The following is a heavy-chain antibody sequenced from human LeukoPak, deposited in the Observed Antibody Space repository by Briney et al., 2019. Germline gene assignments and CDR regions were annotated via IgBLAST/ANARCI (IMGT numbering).Heavy chain of an antibody. J-gene: IGHJ5*02. V-gene: IGHV1-24*01. CDR3: ARRCRETIAAAGAHNWFDP. CDR2: FDPEDGET. D-gene: IGHD6-13*01. Sequence: ASVKVSCKVSGYTLTELSMHWVRQAPGKGLEWMGGFDPEDGETIYAQKFQGRVTMTRDTSTSTVYMELSSLRSEDTAVYYCARRCRETIAAAGAHNWFDPWGQGTLVTVSS. CDR1: GYTLTELS.